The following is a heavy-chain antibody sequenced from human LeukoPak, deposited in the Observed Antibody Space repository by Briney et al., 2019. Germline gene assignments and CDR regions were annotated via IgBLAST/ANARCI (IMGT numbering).Heavy chain of an antibody. V-gene: IGHV1-46*01. CDR1: GYTFTSYY. D-gene: IGHD2/OR15-2a*01. J-gene: IGHJ6*02. CDR3: ARGRTTFPYYYYYGMDV. CDR2: INPSGGST. Sequence: ASVKVSCKASGYTFTSYYMHWVRQASGQGLEWMGIINPSGGSTSYAQKFQGRVTMTRDTSTSTVYMELSSLRSEDTAVYYCARGRTTFPYYYYYGMDVWGQGTTVTVSS.